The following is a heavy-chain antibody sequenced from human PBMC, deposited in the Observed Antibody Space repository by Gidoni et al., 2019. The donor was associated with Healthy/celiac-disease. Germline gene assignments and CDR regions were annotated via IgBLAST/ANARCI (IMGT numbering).Heavy chain of an antibody. CDR2: ISWNSGSI. CDR1: GFTFDDYA. D-gene: IGHD3-10*01. CDR3: AKDIGVRGVLDY. V-gene: IGHV3-9*01. Sequence: EVQLVESGGGLVQPGRSLRLSCAASGFTFDDYAMHWVRQAPGKGLEWVSGISWNSGSIGYADSVKGRFTISRDNAKNSLYLQMNSLRAEDTALYYCAKDIGVRGVLDYWGQGTLVTVSS. J-gene: IGHJ4*02.